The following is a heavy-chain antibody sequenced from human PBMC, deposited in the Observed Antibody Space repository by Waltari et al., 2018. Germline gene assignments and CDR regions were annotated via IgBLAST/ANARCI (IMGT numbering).Heavy chain of an antibody. Sequence: EVQLVESGGGLVRPGGSLRLSCAASGFTFSSYWMSWVRQAPGKGLEWVANIKQDGSEKYYVDSVKGRFTISRDNAKNSLYLQMNSLRAEDTAVYYCARDLRAQYSYDLPDYWGQGTLVTVSS. CDR1: GFTFSSYW. V-gene: IGHV3-7*01. D-gene: IGHD5-18*01. CDR3: ARDLRAQYSYDLPDY. CDR2: IKQDGSEK. J-gene: IGHJ4*02.